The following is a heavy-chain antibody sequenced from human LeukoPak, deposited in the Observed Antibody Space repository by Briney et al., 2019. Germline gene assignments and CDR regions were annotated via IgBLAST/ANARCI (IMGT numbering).Heavy chain of an antibody. D-gene: IGHD3-10*01. CDR2: ITWNSGNI. CDR3: AKAQSKESDDSGSFYRHFDY. CDR1: GFTFDDYA. J-gene: IGHJ4*02. Sequence: GRSLRLSCAAPGFTFDDYAMPSVRQAPGKGLGWVSGITWNSGNITYADSVKCRFAISRDHAKNSLYLQMNSLRAEDTALYYCAKAQSKESDDSGSFYRHFDYWGRGTLVTVSS. V-gene: IGHV3-9*01.